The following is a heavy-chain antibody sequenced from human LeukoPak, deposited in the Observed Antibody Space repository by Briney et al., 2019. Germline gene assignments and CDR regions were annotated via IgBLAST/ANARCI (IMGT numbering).Heavy chain of an antibody. CDR3: AKPLPSAWNYFDH. D-gene: IGHD3-3*01. CDR1: GFTFDEHG. CDR2: ISWNSASL. V-gene: IGHV3-9*01. J-gene: IGHJ4*02. Sequence: PGGSLRLSCAASGFTFDEHGMHWVRQAPGEGLEWVAAISWNSASLFYADSVRGRFTVSRDNPKNSLYLQMNSLRPEDTAFYYCAKPLPSAWNYFDHWGQGILVTVSS.